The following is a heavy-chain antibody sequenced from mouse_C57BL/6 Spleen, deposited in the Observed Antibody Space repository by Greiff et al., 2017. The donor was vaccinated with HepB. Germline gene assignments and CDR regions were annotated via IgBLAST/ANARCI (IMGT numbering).Heavy chain of an antibody. CDR3: ARGGVGASH. D-gene: IGHD1-1*01. Sequence: EVHLVESGGDLVKPGGSLKLSCAASGFTFSSYGMSWVRQTPDKRLEWVATISSGGSYTYYPDSVKGRFTISRDNAKNTLYLQMSSLKSEDTAMYYCARGGVGASHWGQGTTLTVSS. J-gene: IGHJ2*01. V-gene: IGHV5-6*01. CDR2: ISSGGSYT. CDR1: GFTFSSYG.